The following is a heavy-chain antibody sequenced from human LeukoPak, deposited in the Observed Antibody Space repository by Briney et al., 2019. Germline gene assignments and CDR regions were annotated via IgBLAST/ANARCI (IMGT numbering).Heavy chain of an antibody. J-gene: IGHJ4*02. CDR3: ARSGGCSSWSV. Sequence: KTSETLSLTCTVSGGSIGTYYWNWIRQPPGKGLEWIGYFADSGIATYNPSLKSQVTISLDSSKSQFSLKLNSVTADDTAVYYCARSGGCSSWSVWGQGTLVTVSS. V-gene: IGHV4-59*13. CDR1: GGSIGTYY. D-gene: IGHD2-2*01. CDR2: FADSGIA.